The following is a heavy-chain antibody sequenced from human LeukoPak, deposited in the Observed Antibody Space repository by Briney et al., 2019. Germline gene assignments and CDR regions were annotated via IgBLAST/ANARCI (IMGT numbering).Heavy chain of an antibody. CDR1: GFTFSSYG. Sequence: GGSLRLSCAASGFTFSSYGMHWVRQAPGKGLEWVAVIWYDGSNKYYADSVKGRFTISRDNSKNSLYLQMNSLRDEDTAVYYCARGALRYSDYWGQGTLVTVSS. CDR2: IWYDGSNK. D-gene: IGHD3-9*01. V-gene: IGHV3-33*01. J-gene: IGHJ4*02. CDR3: ARGALRYSDY.